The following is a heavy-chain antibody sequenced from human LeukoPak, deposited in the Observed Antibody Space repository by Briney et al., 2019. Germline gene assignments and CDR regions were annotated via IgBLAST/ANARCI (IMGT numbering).Heavy chain of an antibody. Sequence: ASVKVSCKASGYTFTSYGISWVRQAPGQGLEWMGWISAYNGNTNYAQKFRGRVTITRDTSITTAYMELSSLRSEDTAVYYCARGPNYSNFGSAYYYYMDVWGKGTTVTVSS. CDR1: GYTFTSYG. CDR3: ARGPNYSNFGSAYYYYMDV. J-gene: IGHJ6*03. CDR2: ISAYNGNT. V-gene: IGHV1-18*01. D-gene: IGHD4-11*01.